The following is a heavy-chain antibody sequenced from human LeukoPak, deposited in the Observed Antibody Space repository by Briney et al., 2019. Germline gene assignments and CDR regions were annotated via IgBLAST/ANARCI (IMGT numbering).Heavy chain of an antibody. V-gene: IGHV3-33*08. J-gene: IGHJ5*02. Sequence: LSLTCTVSGGSISSYYWSWVRQAPGKGLEWVAVIWFDGSNKYYADSVKGRFTISRDNSKNTLYLQMNSLRAEDTAVYYCARDGEMATIGWFDPWGQGTLVTVSS. CDR2: IWFDGSNK. CDR3: ARDGEMATIGWFDP. CDR1: GGSISSYY. D-gene: IGHD5-24*01.